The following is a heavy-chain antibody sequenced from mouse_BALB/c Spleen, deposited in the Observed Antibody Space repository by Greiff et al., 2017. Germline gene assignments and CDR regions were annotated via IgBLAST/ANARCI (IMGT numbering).Heavy chain of an antibody. V-gene: IGHV7-1*02. D-gene: IGHD2-3*01. J-gene: IGHJ3*01. Sequence: EVKVVESGGGLVQPGGSLRLSCATSGFTFSDFYMEWVRQPPGKRLEWIAASRNKANDYTTEYSASVKGRFIVSRDTSQSILYLQMNALRAEDTAIYYYARDDGYYRFAYWGQGTLVTVSA. CDR2: SRNKANDYTT. CDR3: ARDDGYYRFAY. CDR1: GFTFSDFY.